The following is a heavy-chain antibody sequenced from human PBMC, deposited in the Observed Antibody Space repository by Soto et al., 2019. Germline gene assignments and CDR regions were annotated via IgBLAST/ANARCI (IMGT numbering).Heavy chain of an antibody. D-gene: IGHD3-22*01. CDR1: GLNFSSYA. V-gene: IGHV3-30-3*01. CDR3: ARDYYKYYDSSGYYRSPAY. J-gene: IGHJ4*02. CDR2: ISYDGSDK. Sequence: GGSLRVSWAASGLNFSSYAMHWVRQTPGKGLEWVALISYDGSDKDYADSVKGRFTISRDNSRNTLFLQMNSLRAEDTAVYYCARDYYKYYDSSGYYRSPAYWGQGTLVNVSS.